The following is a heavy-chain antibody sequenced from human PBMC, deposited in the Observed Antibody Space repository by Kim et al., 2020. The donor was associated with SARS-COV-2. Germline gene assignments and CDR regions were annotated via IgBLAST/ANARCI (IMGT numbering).Heavy chain of an antibody. V-gene: IGHV1-18*01. J-gene: IGHJ4*02. D-gene: IGHD3-3*01. CDR3: ARSRRFLEWDDY. Sequence: NYAQKLQGRGTMTTDTSTSTAYMELRSLRSDDTAVYYCARSRRFLEWDDYWGQGTLVTVSS.